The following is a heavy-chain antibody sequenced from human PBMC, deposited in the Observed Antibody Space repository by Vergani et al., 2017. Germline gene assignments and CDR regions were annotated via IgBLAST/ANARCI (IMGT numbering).Heavy chain of an antibody. V-gene: IGHV3-9*01. D-gene: IGHD2-15*01. CDR3: AKDLEVVAVDWYFDL. CDR1: GFTFDDYA. Sequence: EVQLVESGGGLVQPGRSLRLSCAASGFTFDDYAMHWVRQAPGKGLEWVSGISWNSGSIGYADSVKGRFTISRDNAKNSLYLQMNSLRAEDTAVYYCAKDLEVVAVDWYFDLWGRGTLVTVSS. CDR2: ISWNSGSI. J-gene: IGHJ2*01.